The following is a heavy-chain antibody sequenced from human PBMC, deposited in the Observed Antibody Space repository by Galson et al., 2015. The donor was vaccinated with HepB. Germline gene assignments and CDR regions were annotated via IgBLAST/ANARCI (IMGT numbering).Heavy chain of an antibody. CDR2: IYPGDSDT. Sequence: KVSCKASGYTFTSYGISWVRQMPGKGLEWMGIIYPGDSDTRYSPSFQGQVTISADKSISTAYLQWSSLKASDTAMYYCARRGKNTAMVTSWGQGTLVTVSS. D-gene: IGHD5-18*01. V-gene: IGHV5-51*01. J-gene: IGHJ4*02. CDR3: ARRGKNTAMVTS. CDR1: GYTFTSYG.